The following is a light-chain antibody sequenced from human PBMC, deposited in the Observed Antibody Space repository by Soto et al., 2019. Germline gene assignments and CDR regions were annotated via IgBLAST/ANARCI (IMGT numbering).Light chain of an antibody. J-gene: IGKJ4*01. V-gene: IGKV1-39*01. Sequence: DIQMTQSPSSLSASVGDRVTIPCRASQTISNYLNWYQQKPGIAPKLLIYGASSLQSGVPSRVSGSGYGTDFTLTISSLQPEDFATYYCQQSYSTPRTFGGGTKVEIK. CDR2: GAS. CDR1: QTISNY. CDR3: QQSYSTPRT.